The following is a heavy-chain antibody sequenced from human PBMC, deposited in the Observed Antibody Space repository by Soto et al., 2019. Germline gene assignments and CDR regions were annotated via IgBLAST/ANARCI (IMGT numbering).Heavy chain of an antibody. CDR2: ISSTTRTI. J-gene: IGHJ3*02. V-gene: IGHV3-48*02. CDR3: ASARTYYSDSRGYVATEGFEI. CDR1: GFTFSNYA. Sequence: DVQLVESGGDLLQPGGSLRLSCAASGFTFSNYAMNWVRQAPGKGLEWVSYISSTTRTIYYADSVKGRFTISRDNAKNALSLKMNSLSDEDTALYYCASARTYYSDSRGYVATEGFEIWGQGTMVTVSS. D-gene: IGHD3-22*01.